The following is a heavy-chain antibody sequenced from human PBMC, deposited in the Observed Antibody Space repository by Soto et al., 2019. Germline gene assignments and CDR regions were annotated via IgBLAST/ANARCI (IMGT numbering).Heavy chain of an antibody. CDR1: GYTFTSYA. Sequence: GASVKVSCKASGYTFTSYAMHWVRQAPGQRLEWMGWINVGNGNTKYSQKFQGRVTITRDTSASTAYMELSSLRSEDTAVYYCARLGSSTSVYSYGFDPRGQGTLVTVSS. D-gene: IGHD2-2*01. CDR2: INVGNGNT. J-gene: IGHJ5*02. V-gene: IGHV1-3*01. CDR3: ARLGSSTSVYSYGFDP.